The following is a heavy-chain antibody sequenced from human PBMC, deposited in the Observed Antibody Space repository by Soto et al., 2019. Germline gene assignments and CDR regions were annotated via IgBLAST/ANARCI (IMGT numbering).Heavy chain of an antibody. CDR1: GDSISNYY. V-gene: IGHV4-59*08. CDR3: ARVAGIAAAGYYFDY. CDR2: VHSNGNT. Sequence: PSETLSLTCTVSGDSISNYYWAWIRQPPGKGLEWIGYVHSNGNTHHNPSLKSRVTISMDTSKNQFSLNLNSVTAADTAVYYCARVAGIAAAGYYFDYWGQGTLVTVSS. D-gene: IGHD6-13*01. J-gene: IGHJ4*02.